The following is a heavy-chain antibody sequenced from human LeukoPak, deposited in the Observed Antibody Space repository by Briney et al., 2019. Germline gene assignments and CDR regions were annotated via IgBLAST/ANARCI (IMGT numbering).Heavy chain of an antibody. CDR1: GGSVSSDSYF. CDR2: IYYNGST. V-gene: IGHV4-61*01. J-gene: IGHJ4*02. CDR3: ARGQRRLQDY. Sequence: SETLSLTCAVSGGSVSSDSYFWTWIRQPPGKGLEWIGYIYYNGSTNYNPSLKSRVTISLDTSKSQISLKLSSVTAADTAVYYCARGQRRLQDYWGQGTLVTVSS.